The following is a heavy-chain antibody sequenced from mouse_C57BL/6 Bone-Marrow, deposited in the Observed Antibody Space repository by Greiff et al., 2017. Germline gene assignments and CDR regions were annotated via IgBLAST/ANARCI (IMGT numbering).Heavy chain of an antibody. CDR1: GFSLSTSGMA. Sequence: QVTLKVSGPGIFQSSQTLRLTCSFSGFSLSTSGMAVSWIRQPSGKGLEWLAHIYWDDDKRYNPSLKSRLTISKDTSRNQVFLKITSVDTADTATYYCARRGYFDYWGQGTTLTVSS. J-gene: IGHJ2*01. V-gene: IGHV8-12*01. CDR2: IYWDDDK. CDR3: ARRGYFDY.